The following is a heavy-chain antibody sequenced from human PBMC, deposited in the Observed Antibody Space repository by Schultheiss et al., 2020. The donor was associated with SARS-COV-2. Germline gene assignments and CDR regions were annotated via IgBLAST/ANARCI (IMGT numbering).Heavy chain of an antibody. CDR2: ISGSGGST. CDR3: ARDRGLLGFDY. Sequence: GESLKISCAASGFTFSSYAMSWVRQAPGKGLEWVSAISGSGGSTYYADSVKGRFTISRDNAKNSLYLQMNSLRAEDTAVYYCARDRGLLGFDYWGQGTLVTVSS. J-gene: IGHJ4*02. CDR1: GFTFSSYA. D-gene: IGHD4-17*01. V-gene: IGHV3-23*01.